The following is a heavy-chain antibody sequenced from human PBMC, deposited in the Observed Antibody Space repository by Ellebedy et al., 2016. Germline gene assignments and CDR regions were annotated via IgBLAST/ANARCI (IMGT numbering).Heavy chain of an antibody. D-gene: IGHD3-9*01. Sequence: KVSCXGSGYSFTNYWIGWVRQMPGKGLEWMGIIYPGDSDTRYSPSFQGQVTISADKSISTAYLQWSSLKASDTAMYYCARTDWLLSEYYFDYWGQGTLVTVSS. CDR3: ARTDWLLSEYYFDY. CDR1: GYSFTNYW. J-gene: IGHJ4*02. CDR2: IYPGDSDT. V-gene: IGHV5-51*01.